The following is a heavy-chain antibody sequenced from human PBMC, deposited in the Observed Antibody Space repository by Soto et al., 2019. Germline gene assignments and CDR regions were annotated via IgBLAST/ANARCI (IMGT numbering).Heavy chain of an antibody. CDR2: VAPIFDFS. CDR1: GGTFDSYR. V-gene: IGHV1-69*02. J-gene: IGHJ3*01. D-gene: IGHD6-13*01. CDR3: TTGALVGRQQLVRDAVDF. Sequence: QVQLVQSGAEVKKPGSSVRVSCKASGGTFDSYRISWVRQAPGQGFEWVGKVAPIFDFSRYAAKFQGRVTITADKSTSTADMDLSGLKSDDTAVYYWTTGALVGRQQLVRDAVDFWGQGTKGSVSS.